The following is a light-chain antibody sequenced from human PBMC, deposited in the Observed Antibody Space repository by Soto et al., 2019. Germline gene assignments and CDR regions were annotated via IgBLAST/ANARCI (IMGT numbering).Light chain of an antibody. CDR2: GAS. CDR3: QHYNNGPR. CDR1: QIVSSN. J-gene: IGKJ1*01. Sequence: EIVMTQSPATLSVSPGERATLSCRASQIVSSNLAWYQQKPGQAPRLLIYGASRRATGVPARFSGSGSGTEFTLTISSLQSEDFAVYYCQHYNNGPRFGQGTKVDIK. V-gene: IGKV3-15*01.